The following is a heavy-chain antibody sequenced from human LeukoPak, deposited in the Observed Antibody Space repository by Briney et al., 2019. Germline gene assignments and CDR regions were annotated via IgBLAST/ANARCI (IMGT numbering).Heavy chain of an antibody. D-gene: IGHD6-13*01. CDR1: GFTFSDYY. CDR3: ARASYSSSWYVDGMDV. J-gene: IGHJ6*02. V-gene: IGHV3-11*01. CDR2: ISSSGSTI. Sequence: GGSLRLSCAASGFTFSDYYMSWIRPAPGKGLEWVSYISSSGSTIYYADSVKGRFTISRDNAKNSLYLQMNSLRAEDTAVYYCARASYSSSWYVDGMDVWGQGTTVTVSS.